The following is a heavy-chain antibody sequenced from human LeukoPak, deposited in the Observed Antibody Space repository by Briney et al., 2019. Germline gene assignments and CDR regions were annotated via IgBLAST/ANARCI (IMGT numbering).Heavy chain of an antibody. V-gene: IGHV3-21*01. CDR3: ARDLSHAAFVI. CDR2: ISSSSSYI. J-gene: IGHJ3*02. CDR1: GITFTSSS. Sequence: PGGSLRLSCAASGITFTSSSMTWVRQAPGKGLEWVSSISSSSSYIYYADSVKGRFTISRDNAKNSLYLQMNSLRAEDTAVYYCARDLSHAAFVIWGQGTMVTVSS.